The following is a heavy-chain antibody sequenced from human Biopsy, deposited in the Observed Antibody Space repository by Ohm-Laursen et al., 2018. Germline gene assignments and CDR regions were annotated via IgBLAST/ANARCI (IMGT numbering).Heavy chain of an antibody. D-gene: IGHD2-2*01. Sequence: SLRLSCTASGFTFSSHAMSWVRQAPGQGLEWVSVISGSGGSIHYADSVKGRFTISRDNTKNTLFLQMNSLRAEDTAVYFCARGVPHVRAGGNGFDYWGQGTLVTVSS. CDR2: ISGSGGSI. CDR3: ARGVPHVRAGGNGFDY. J-gene: IGHJ4*02. V-gene: IGHV3-23*01. CDR1: GFTFSSHA.